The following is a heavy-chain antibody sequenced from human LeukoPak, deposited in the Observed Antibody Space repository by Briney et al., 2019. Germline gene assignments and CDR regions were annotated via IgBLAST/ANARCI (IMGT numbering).Heavy chain of an antibody. Sequence: SETLSLTCTVSGGSISTFYWSWIRQPAGKGLERIGHIFTSGSTNYNPSLKSRLTMSVDTSKNQFSLNLTSVTAADTAVYYCARVRYGSGYYHYMDVWGKGTTVTIS. CDR1: GGSISTFY. D-gene: IGHD3-10*01. CDR2: IFTSGST. CDR3: ARVRYGSGYYHYMDV. V-gene: IGHV4-4*07. J-gene: IGHJ6*03.